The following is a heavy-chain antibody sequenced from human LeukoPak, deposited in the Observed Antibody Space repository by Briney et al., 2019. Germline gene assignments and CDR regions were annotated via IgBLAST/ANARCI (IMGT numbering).Heavy chain of an antibody. V-gene: IGHV3-74*01. CDR3: ARVGDSSGYYGYYYYYYGMDV. Sequence: PGGFLRLSCAASGFTFSSYWMHWVRQAPGKGLVWVSRINSDGSNTNYADSVKGRFTISRDNAKNTLYLQMNSLRAEDTAVYYCARVGDSSGYYGYYYYYYGMDVWGQGTTVTVSS. D-gene: IGHD3-22*01. CDR1: GFTFSSYW. CDR2: INSDGSNT. J-gene: IGHJ6*02.